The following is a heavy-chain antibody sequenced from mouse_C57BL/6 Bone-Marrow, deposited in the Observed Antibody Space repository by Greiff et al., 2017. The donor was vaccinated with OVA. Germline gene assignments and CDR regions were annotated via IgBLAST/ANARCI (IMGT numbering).Heavy chain of an antibody. CDR1: GYTFTSYW. Sequence: QVQLQQPGAELVRPGTSVKLSCKASGYTFTSYWMHWVKQRPGQGLEWIGVIDPSDSYTNYNQKFKGKATLTVDTSSSTAYMQLSSLTSEDSAVYYCARGDTGTSRAWFAYWGQGTLVTVSA. CDR3: ARGDTGTSRAWFAY. J-gene: IGHJ3*01. V-gene: IGHV1-59*01. D-gene: IGHD4-1*01. CDR2: IDPSDSYT.